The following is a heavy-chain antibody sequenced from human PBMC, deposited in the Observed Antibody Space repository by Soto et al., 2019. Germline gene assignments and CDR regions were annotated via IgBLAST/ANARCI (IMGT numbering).Heavy chain of an antibody. CDR1: GFSLSTSGVG. Sequence: QITLKESGPTLVKPPQTLTLTCTFSGFSLSTSGVGVGWIRQPPGKALECLALIYWDDDKRYSPSLNSTLTIPKYTSKNRVVLTMTNIAPVDTATYYCAHSRAPRLLDYWGQGTLVTVSS. CDR2: IYWDDDK. J-gene: IGHJ4*02. D-gene: IGHD3-10*01. CDR3: AHSRAPRLLDY. V-gene: IGHV2-5*02.